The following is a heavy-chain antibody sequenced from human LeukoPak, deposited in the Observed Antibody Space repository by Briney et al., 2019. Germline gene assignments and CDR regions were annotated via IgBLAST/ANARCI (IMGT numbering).Heavy chain of an antibody. CDR2: ISGSGSST. J-gene: IGHJ4*02. D-gene: IGHD3-10*01. Sequence: GRSLRLSCAASGFTFSTYAMSWVRQAPRKGLEWVSAISGSGSSTYYADSVNGRFNISRDNSKNTLYLQMNSLRAEDTAVYYCAKIGLNGVAPIFDYWGQGTLVTVSS. CDR3: AKIGLNGVAPIFDY. V-gene: IGHV3-23*01. CDR1: GFTFSTYA.